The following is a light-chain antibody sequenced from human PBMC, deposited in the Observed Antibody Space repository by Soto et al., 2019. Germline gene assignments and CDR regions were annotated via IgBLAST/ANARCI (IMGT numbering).Light chain of an antibody. CDR2: SAS. CDR3: QKYNSALWT. Sequence: DIQMTQSPSSLSASVGDRFTITCRASKGSSNYLAWYQQKPGKVAQLLIYSASVLQSGVPSRFSGSGSETDFTLTISSLQPEDVATYYCQKYNSALWTFGQGTKVEIK. CDR1: KGSSNY. V-gene: IGKV1-27*01. J-gene: IGKJ1*01.